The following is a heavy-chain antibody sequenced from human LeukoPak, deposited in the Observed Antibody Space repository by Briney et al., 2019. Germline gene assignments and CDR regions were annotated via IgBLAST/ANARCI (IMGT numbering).Heavy chain of an antibody. Sequence: PGGSLRLSCAASGFTFSSYSMNWVRQAPGKGLEWVASISSSSSYIYYADSVKGRFTISRDNAKNSLYLQMNSLRAEDTAVYYCARGSYYDSSGNAFDIWGQGTMVTVSS. CDR2: ISSSSSYI. D-gene: IGHD3-22*01. V-gene: IGHV3-21*01. J-gene: IGHJ3*02. CDR1: GFTFSSYS. CDR3: ARGSYYDSSGNAFDI.